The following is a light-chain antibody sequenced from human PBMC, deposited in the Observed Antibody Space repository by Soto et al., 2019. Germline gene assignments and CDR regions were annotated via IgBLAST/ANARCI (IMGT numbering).Light chain of an antibody. V-gene: IGLV1-51*01. Sequence: QAVVTQPPSVSAAPGQKVTISCSGSSSDIGYVYVSWYQQVPGAGPKLLIYDNDKRPSGISARFSGSNFGTSATLDITGLQTGDEADYYCGAWDDNLSVFFFGGGTKLTVL. J-gene: IGLJ2*01. CDR1: SSDIGYVY. CDR3: GAWDDNLSVFF. CDR2: DND.